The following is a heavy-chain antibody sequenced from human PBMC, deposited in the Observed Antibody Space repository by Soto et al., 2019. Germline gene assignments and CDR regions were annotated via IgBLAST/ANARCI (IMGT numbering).Heavy chain of an antibody. CDR3: ATKIVAATSDY. D-gene: IGHD2-15*01. CDR1: GFTFRSYD. Sequence: PGGSLGLSCAASGFTFRSYDMHWVRQAPGKGLEWVAVISYDGSNKYYADSVKGRFTISRDNSKNTLYLQMNSLRTEDTAVYYCATKIVAATSDYWGQGTLVTVSS. V-gene: IGHV3-30*03. CDR2: ISYDGSNK. J-gene: IGHJ4*02.